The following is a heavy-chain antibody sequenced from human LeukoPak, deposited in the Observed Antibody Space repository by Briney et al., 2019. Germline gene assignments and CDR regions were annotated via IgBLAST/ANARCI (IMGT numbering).Heavy chain of an antibody. J-gene: IGHJ4*02. Sequence: GGSLRLSCATSGFIFTGNWIHWVRQAPGQGPVWVSRIYGDGYTNYADSVKGRFTISRDSGTNTVYLQMSSLRAEDTAVYYYATSVITRFDNWGQGTLVTVSS. V-gene: IGHV3-74*01. D-gene: IGHD3-16*01. CDR3: ATSVITRFDN. CDR1: GFIFTGNW. CDR2: IYGDGYT.